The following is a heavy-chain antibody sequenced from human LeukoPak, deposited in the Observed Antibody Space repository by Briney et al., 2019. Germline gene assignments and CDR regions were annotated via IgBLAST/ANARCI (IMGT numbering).Heavy chain of an antibody. Sequence: SETLSLTCAVSGYSISSGYYWGWIRQPPAKGLEWIGSIYHSGSTYYNPSLKSRVTISVDTSKNQFSLKLSSVTAADTAVYYCARAGGYSGSYYEFDYWGQGTLVTVSS. CDR1: GYSISSGYY. CDR3: ARAGGYSGSYYEFDY. V-gene: IGHV4-38-2*01. J-gene: IGHJ4*02. D-gene: IGHD1-26*01. CDR2: IYHSGST.